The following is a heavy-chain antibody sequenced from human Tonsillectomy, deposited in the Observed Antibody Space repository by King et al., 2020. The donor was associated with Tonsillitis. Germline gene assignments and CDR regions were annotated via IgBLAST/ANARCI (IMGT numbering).Heavy chain of an antibody. Sequence: VQLVESGAEVKKPGASVKVSCKASGYTFTSYYMHWVRQAPGQGLEWMGIINPSGGSTSYAQKFQGRVTMTRDTSTSTVYMELSSLRSEDTAVDYCARDQVGGTGGLPAWFDPWGQGTPVTVSP. CDR3: ARDQVGGTGGLPAWFDP. V-gene: IGHV1-46*03. J-gene: IGHJ5*02. D-gene: IGHD3-16*01. CDR1: GYTFTSYY. CDR2: INPSGGST.